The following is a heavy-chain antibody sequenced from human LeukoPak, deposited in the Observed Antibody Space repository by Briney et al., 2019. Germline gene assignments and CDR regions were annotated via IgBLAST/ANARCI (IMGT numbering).Heavy chain of an antibody. D-gene: IGHD4-23*01. V-gene: IGHV4-31*03. CDR3: ARVVYGGNYWVDY. Sequence: SETLSLTCTVSGGSISSGGYYWSWIRQHPGKGLEWIGYIYYSGSTYYNPSLKSRVTISVDTSKNQFSLKLSSVTAADTAVYYCARVVYGGNYWVDYWGQGTLVTVSS. J-gene: IGHJ4*02. CDR1: GGSISSGGYY. CDR2: IYYSGST.